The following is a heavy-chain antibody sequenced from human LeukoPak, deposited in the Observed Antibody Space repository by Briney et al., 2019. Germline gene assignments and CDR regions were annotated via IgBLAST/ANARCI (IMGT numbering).Heavy chain of an antibody. CDR1: GFTFSSYS. J-gene: IGHJ4*02. D-gene: IGHD6-19*01. CDR3: ARAGYSSGYDY. Sequence: PGGSLRLSCAASGFTFSSYSMNWVRQAPGKGLEWLANINQDGSNRYSVDSVRGRFTISRDNAKNSLFLQMNSLRAEDTAIYYCARAGYSSGYDYWGRGTLVTVSS. CDR2: INQDGSNR. V-gene: IGHV3-7*03.